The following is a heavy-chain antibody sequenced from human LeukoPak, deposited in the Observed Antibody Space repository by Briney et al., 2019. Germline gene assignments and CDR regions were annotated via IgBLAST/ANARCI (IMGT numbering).Heavy chain of an antibody. CDR1: GFIFSDYW. V-gene: IGHV3-7*01. CDR2: IRQDGSEK. J-gene: IGHJ3*02. Sequence: GGSLRLSCAASGFIFSDYWMTWVRQAPGKGLEWVANIRQDGSEKFYVDSVKGRFTISRDNAKNLLFLQMNSLGAEDTAVYYCARENSEMFAEGFDIWGQGTMATVSS. D-gene: IGHD2-21*01. CDR3: ARENSEMFAEGFDI.